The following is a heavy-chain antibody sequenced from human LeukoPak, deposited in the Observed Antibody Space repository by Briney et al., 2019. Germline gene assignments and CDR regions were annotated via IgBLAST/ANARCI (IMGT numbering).Heavy chain of an antibody. CDR3: ARASGGSGSTAFDI. D-gene: IGHD3-10*01. J-gene: IGHJ3*02. CDR2: IYYSGST. CDR1: GGSISSSSYY. Sequence: SETLSLTCTVSGGSISSSSYYWGWIRQPPGKGLEWIGSIYYSGSTYYNPSLKSRVTMSVDTSKNQFSLKLSSVTAADTAVYYCARASGGSGSTAFDIWGQGTMVTVSS. V-gene: IGHV4-39*07.